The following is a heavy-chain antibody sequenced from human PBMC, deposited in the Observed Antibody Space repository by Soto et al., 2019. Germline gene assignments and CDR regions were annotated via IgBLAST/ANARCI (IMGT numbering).Heavy chain of an antibody. CDR2: IYYSGST. D-gene: IGHD3-22*01. CDR3: ARAITYYYDSSGYYSPLGDYYGMDV. J-gene: IGHJ6*02. CDR1: GGSTSSYY. V-gene: IGHV4-59*01. Sequence: PSETLSLTCTVSGGSTSSYYWSWIRQPPGKGLEWIGYIYYSGSTNYNPSLKSRVTISVDTSKNQFSLKLSSVTAADTAVYCCARAITYYYDSSGYYSPLGDYYGMDVWGQGTTVT.